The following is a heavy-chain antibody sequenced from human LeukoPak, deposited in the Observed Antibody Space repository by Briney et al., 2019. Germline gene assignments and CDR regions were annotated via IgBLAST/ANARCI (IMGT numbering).Heavy chain of an antibody. D-gene: IGHD4-17*01. Sequence: ASVKVSCKTSGYTFTSDDINWVRQPTGQGLEWMGWMNPNSGNTSYAQKFQGRVTMTRNTSISTVYMELSSLRSEDTAIYYCARSPTGLRKRNDFWGQGTLVTVSS. CDR3: ARSPTGLRKRNDF. CDR2: MNPNSGNT. CDR1: GYTFTSDD. V-gene: IGHV1-8*01. J-gene: IGHJ4*02.